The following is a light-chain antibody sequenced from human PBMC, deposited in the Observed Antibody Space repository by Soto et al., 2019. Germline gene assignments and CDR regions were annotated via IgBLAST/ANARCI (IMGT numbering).Light chain of an antibody. J-gene: IGKJ1*01. V-gene: IGKV2-28*01. CDR2: LCS. Sequence: DIVMTQSPLSLPVTPGEPASISCRSSQSLLHSNGYNYLDWYLQKPGQSPQLLIYLCSNRASGVPDRFSGSGSGTDFTLKISRVEADEVGVYYGMQGLQTPRTFGRGPKVEIK. CDR3: MQGLQTPRT. CDR1: QSLLHSNGYNY.